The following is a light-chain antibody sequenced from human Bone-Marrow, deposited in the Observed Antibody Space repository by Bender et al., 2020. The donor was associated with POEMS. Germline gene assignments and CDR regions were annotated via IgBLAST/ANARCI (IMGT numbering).Light chain of an antibody. Sequence: QSALTQPPSASGSPGQSVTISCTGTSIDVGRYDYVSWYQLHPGKAPKLMMYEVNKRPSGVSLRFSGSKSGNTASLTISGLQAEDEADYYCCSYAGTTTLYVFGSGTKVTVL. CDR3: CSYAGTTTLYV. V-gene: IGLV2-23*02. CDR2: EVN. J-gene: IGLJ1*01. CDR1: SIDVGRYDY.